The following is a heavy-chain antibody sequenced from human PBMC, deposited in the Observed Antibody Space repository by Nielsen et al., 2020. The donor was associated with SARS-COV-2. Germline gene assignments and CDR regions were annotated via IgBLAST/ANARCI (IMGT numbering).Heavy chain of an antibody. V-gene: IGHV3-33*01. D-gene: IGHD6-25*01. J-gene: IGHJ4*02. Sequence: GESLKISCAASGFTFGSYGLHWVRQAPGKGLEWVAVLWYDGSEIYYADSVNGRFTISRDTSKNTLYLQMNSLRVEDTAVYYCTRAPYSSGDFDFWGQGTLVTVSS. CDR3: TRAPYSSGDFDF. CDR2: LWYDGSEI. CDR1: GFTFGSYG.